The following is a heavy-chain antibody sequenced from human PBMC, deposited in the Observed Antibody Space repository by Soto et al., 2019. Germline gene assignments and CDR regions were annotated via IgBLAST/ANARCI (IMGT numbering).Heavy chain of an antibody. Sequence: ASVKVSCKASGYTFTSYALHWVRQAPGQRLEWMGWINAGNGNTKYSQKFQGRVTITRDTSASTAYMELSSLRSEDTAVYYCARDKYYGSGTYNYFDYWGQGTLVTVSS. J-gene: IGHJ4*02. D-gene: IGHD3-10*01. CDR1: GYTFTSYA. CDR2: INAGNGNT. CDR3: ARDKYYGSGTYNYFDY. V-gene: IGHV1-3*01.